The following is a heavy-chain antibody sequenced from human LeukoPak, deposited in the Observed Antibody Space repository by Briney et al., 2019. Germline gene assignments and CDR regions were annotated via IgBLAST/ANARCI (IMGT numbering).Heavy chain of an antibody. CDR1: GFGFSNYD. D-gene: IGHD1-1*01. J-gene: IGHJ4*02. CDR2: ITASGSRT. CDR3: AKSHRYNDY. V-gene: IGHV3-23*01. Sequence: PGGSPRLSCAASGFGFSNYDMTWVRQAPGKGLEWVSSITASGSRTYYADSVKGRFTVSRDNSKATLYLQLDSLRAEDTAVYYCAKSHRYNDYWGQGTLVSVSS.